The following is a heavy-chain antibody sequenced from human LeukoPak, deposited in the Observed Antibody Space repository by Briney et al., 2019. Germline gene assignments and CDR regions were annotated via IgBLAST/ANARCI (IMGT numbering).Heavy chain of an antibody. Sequence: GGSLRLSCAASGFTVSSNYMSWVRLAPGKGLEWVSVIYSGGSTYYADSVKGRFTISRDNSKNTLYLQMNSLRAEDTAVYYCARSGYSYGLDYWGQGTLVTVSS. CDR3: ARSGYSYGLDY. D-gene: IGHD5-18*01. CDR2: IYSGGST. CDR1: GFTVSSNY. J-gene: IGHJ4*02. V-gene: IGHV3-53*01.